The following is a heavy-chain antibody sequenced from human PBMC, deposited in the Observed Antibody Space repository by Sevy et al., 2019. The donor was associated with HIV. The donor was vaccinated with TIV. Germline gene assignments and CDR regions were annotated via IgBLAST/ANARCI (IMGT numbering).Heavy chain of an antibody. CDR3: AHETFGRFES. CDR2: IKGDGSDK. J-gene: IGHJ4*02. Sequence: GGSLRLSCAASGFSFSANWMNWVRQAPGKGLEWVANIKGDGSDKHYVDSVEGRFTISRDNAKNVLYLQMNSLRVEDTAVYYCAHETFGRFESWGKGTLFTVSS. V-gene: IGHV3-7*01. D-gene: IGHD3-16*01. CDR1: GFSFSANW.